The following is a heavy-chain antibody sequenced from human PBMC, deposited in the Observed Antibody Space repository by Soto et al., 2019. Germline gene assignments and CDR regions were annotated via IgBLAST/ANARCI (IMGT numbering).Heavy chain of an antibody. CDR1: GCSFSDYF. CDR2: INPKTAAT. Sequence: QVQLVQSGAEVKKSGASVKVSCKPSGCSFSDYFIQWVRQAPGQGLEWVAWINPKTAATNYAKKFQGRVSLTWDTSSTTAYMELTRLRPDDTAVYYCARIKWGLNYYNGMDVWGQGTTVIVSS. D-gene: IGHD1-26*01. J-gene: IGHJ6*02. V-gene: IGHV1-2*02. CDR3: ARIKWGLNYYNGMDV.